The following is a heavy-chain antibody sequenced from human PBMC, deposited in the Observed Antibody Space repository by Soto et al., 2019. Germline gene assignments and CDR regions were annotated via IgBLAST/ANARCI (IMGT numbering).Heavy chain of an antibody. CDR1: CGSIISYD. D-gene: IGHD4-17*01. J-gene: IGHJ4*02. V-gene: IGHV4-59*08. Sequence: PSETLSLTCTVACGSIISYDWSWIRQPPGKGLEWIGYIYYSGSTNYNPSLKSRVTISVDTSKNQFSLKLSSVTAADTAEYYCARHDNGDYMAGWGQGTLVTVSS. CDR2: IYYSGST. CDR3: ARHDNGDYMAG.